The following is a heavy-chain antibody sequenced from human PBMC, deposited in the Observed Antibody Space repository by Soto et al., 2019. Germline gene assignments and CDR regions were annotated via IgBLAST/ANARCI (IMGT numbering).Heavy chain of an antibody. D-gene: IGHD6-25*01. CDR3: ARVDKLQRGAFDI. V-gene: IGHV1-18*01. CDR2: ISAYNGNT. CDR1: GYTFTSCG. Sequence: GASVKVSCKASGYTFTSCGSSWVRQAPGQGLEWMGWISAYNGNTNYAQKLQGRVTMTTDTSTSTAYMELRSLRSDDTAVNYCARVDKLQRGAFDIWGQGTMVTVSS. J-gene: IGHJ3*02.